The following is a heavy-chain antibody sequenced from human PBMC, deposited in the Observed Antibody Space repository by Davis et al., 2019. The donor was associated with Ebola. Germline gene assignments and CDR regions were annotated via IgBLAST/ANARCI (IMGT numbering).Heavy chain of an antibody. D-gene: IGHD3-10*01. J-gene: IGHJ4*02. CDR1: GGSISSHY. CDR2: IYYSGST. V-gene: IGHV4-59*11. CDR3: ARDTPMVRGVTMPDY. Sequence: PSETLSLTCTVSGGSISSHYWSWIRQPPGKGLEWIGYIYYSGSTNYNPSLKSRVTMSVDTSKNQFSLKLSSVTAADTAVYYCARDTPMVRGVTMPDYWGQGTLVTVSS.